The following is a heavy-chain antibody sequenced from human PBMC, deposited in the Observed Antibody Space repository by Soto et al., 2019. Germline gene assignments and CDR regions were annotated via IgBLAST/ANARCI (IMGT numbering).Heavy chain of an antibody. CDR2: ISYDGSNK. D-gene: IGHD2-2*02. J-gene: IGHJ6*02. V-gene: IGHV3-30-3*01. CDR1: GFTFSSYA. Sequence: PGGSLTLSSAASGFTFSSYAMHWVRQAPGKGLEWVAVISYDGSNKYYADSVKGRFTISRDNSKNTLYLQMNSLRAEDTAVYYCARGYCSSTSCYTTRYYYYGMDVWGQGTTVTVS. CDR3: ARGYCSSTSCYTTRYYYYGMDV.